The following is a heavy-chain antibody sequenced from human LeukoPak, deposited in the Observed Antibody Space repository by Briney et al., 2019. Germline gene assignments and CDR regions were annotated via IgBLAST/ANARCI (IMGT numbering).Heavy chain of an antibody. Sequence: GGSLRLSCAASGFTFSDYYMSWIRQAPGKGLEWVSYISSSGSTIYYADSVKGRFTISRDNAKNSLYLQMNSLRAEDTAVYYCARVPDGDYTVYYFDYWGQGTLVTVSS. V-gene: IGHV3-11*04. CDR2: ISSSGSTI. J-gene: IGHJ4*02. CDR1: GFTFSDYY. D-gene: IGHD4-17*01. CDR3: ARVPDGDYTVYYFDY.